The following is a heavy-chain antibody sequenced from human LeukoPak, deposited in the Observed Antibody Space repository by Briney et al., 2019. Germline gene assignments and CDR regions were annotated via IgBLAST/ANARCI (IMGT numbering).Heavy chain of an antibody. J-gene: IGHJ4*02. CDR3: ARAEDSSGSIFDY. Sequence: SETLSLTCTVSGGSISSYYWSWIRQPPGKGLEWIGYIYYSGSTNYNPSLKSRVTISVDTSKNQSSLELSSVTAADTAVYYCARAEDSSGSIFDYWGQGTLVTVSS. CDR1: GGSISSYY. V-gene: IGHV4-59*01. CDR2: IYYSGST. D-gene: IGHD3-22*01.